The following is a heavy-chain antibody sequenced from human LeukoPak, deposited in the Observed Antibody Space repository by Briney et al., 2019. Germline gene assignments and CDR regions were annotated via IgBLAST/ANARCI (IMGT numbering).Heavy chain of an antibody. CDR3: ARQSYGDYGMDV. Sequence: GESLKISFNGSGYRFTSYWIGWGRPVPGKGLEGMGIIYPGDSDTRYSPSFQGQVTISADKSISTAYLQWSSLKASDTAMYYCARQSYGDYGMDVWGQGTTVTVSS. CDR2: IYPGDSDT. CDR1: GYRFTSYW. V-gene: IGHV5-51*01. J-gene: IGHJ6*02. D-gene: IGHD4-17*01.